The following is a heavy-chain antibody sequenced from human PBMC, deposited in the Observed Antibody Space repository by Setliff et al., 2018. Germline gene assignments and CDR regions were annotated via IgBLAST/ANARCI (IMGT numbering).Heavy chain of an antibody. CDR3: ATVKRGGTSGTSYHYYYMDV. CDR1: GYTFISYG. J-gene: IGHJ6*03. V-gene: IGHV1-18*01. Sequence: ASVKVSCKTSGYTFISYGISWVRQAPGQGLEWMGWISGYNGNTDYAQNFQGRVTMTTDTSISTAYMELSSLRSDDTAVYYCATVKRGGTSGTSYHYYYMDVWGKGTTVTVSS. D-gene: IGHD3-10*01. CDR2: ISGYNGNT.